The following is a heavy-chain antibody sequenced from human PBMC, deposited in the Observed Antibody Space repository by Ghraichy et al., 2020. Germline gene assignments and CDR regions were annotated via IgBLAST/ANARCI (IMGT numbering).Heavy chain of an antibody. CDR3: AKAHYGDRFAVVDYGMDV. D-gene: IGHD4-17*01. J-gene: IGHJ6*02. CDR2: ISGSGGST. Sequence: LTCAASGFTFSSYAMSWVRQAPGKGLEWVSAISGSGGSTYYADSVKGRFTISRDNSKNTLYLQMNSLRAEDTAVYYCAKAHYGDRFAVVDYGMDVWGQGTTVTVSS. V-gene: IGHV3-23*01. CDR1: GFTFSSYA.